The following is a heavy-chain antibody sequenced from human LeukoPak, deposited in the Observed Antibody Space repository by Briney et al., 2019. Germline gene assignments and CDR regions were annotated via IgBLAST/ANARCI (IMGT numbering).Heavy chain of an antibody. CDR3: ARYRVGDYYYYYMDV. Sequence: ASVKVSCKASGYTFISYGISWVRQAPGQGLEWMGWISAYNGNTNYAQKHQGRVTMTTDTSTSTAYMELRSLRSDDTAVYYCARYRVGDYYYYYMDVWGKGTTVTVSS. V-gene: IGHV1-18*01. J-gene: IGHJ6*03. CDR2: ISAYNGNT. CDR1: GYTFISYG.